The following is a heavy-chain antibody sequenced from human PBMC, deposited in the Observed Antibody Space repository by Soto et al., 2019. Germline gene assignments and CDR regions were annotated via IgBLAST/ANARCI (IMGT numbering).Heavy chain of an antibody. CDR3: ARQIGIVSYGMDV. J-gene: IGHJ6*02. CDR2: IYPGDPDT. CDR1: GYSFTSYW. Sequence: SGESLKISCKGSGYSFTSYWIGWVRQMPGKGLEWMGIIYPGDPDTRYSPSFQGQVTISADKSISTAYLQWSSLKASDTAMYYCARQIGIVSYGMDVWGQGTTVTVSS. V-gene: IGHV5-51*01. D-gene: IGHD3-16*02.